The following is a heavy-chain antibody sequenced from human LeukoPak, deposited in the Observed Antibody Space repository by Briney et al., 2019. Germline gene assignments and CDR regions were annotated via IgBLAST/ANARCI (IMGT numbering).Heavy chain of an antibody. CDR3: ARGRGPVLRFLEWFRQGYGMDV. Sequence: ASVKVSCKASGYTFTSYGISWVRHAPGQGLEWMGWISAYNGNTNYAQKLQGRVTMTTDTSTSTAYMELSSLRSEDTAVYYCARGRGPVLRFLEWFRQGYGMDVWGQGTTVTVSS. CDR2: ISAYNGNT. D-gene: IGHD3-3*01. V-gene: IGHV1-18*01. CDR1: GYTFTSYG. J-gene: IGHJ6*02.